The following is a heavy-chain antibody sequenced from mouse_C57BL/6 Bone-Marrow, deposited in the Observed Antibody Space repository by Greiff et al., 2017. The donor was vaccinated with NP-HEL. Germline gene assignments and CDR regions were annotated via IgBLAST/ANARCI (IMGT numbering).Heavy chain of an antibody. J-gene: IGHJ4*01. CDR1: GYSFTGYY. D-gene: IGHD1-1*01. V-gene: IGHV1-42*01. CDR3: ARSLFYYYGSSPYAMDY. Sequence: VQLQQSGPELVKPGASVKISCKASGYSFTGYYMNWVKQSPEKSLEWIGEINPSTGGTTYNQKFKAKATLTVDKSSSTAYMQLKSLTSEDSAVYYCARSLFYYYGSSPYAMDYWGQGTSVTVSS. CDR2: INPSTGGT.